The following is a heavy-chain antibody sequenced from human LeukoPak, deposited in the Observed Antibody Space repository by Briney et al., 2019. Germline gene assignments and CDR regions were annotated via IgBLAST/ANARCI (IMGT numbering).Heavy chain of an antibody. D-gene: IGHD4-17*01. CDR1: GFSISSGYY. CDR2: IYHSGST. J-gene: IGHJ4*02. Sequence: SETLSLTCAVSGFSISSGYYWGWIRQHPGKGLEWIGIIYHSGSTSYSPSLKSRVTISVDTSKNQLSLKLTSVTAADTAVYYCARVRTTVTTDFDYWGQGTLVTASS. V-gene: IGHV4-38-2*01. CDR3: ARVRTTVTTDFDY.